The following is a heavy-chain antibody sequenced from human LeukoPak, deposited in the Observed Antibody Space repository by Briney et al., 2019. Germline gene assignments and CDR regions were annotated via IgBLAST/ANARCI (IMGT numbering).Heavy chain of an antibody. V-gene: IGHV5-51*01. CDR3: ARHVDITMVRGVIETPYFDY. D-gene: IGHD3-10*01. CDR2: IYPGDSDT. CDR1: GYSFSNSW. J-gene: IGHJ4*02. Sequence: GESLKISCKGSGYSFSNSWIGWVRPMPGKGLEWMGIIYPGDSDTRYSPSFQGQVTISADKSISTAYLQWSSLKASDTAMYYCARHVDITMVRGVIETPYFDYWGQGTLVTVSS.